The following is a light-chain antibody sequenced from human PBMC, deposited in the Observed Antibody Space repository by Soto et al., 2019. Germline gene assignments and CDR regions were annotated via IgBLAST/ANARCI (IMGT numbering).Light chain of an antibody. CDR2: EGS. CDR1: SSDVGSYNL. V-gene: IGLV2-23*03. CDR3: CSYAGSSTFHWV. J-gene: IGLJ3*02. Sequence: QSALTQPASVSGSPGQSITISCTGTSSDVGSYNLVSWYQQHPGKAPKLMIYEGSKRPSGVSNRFSGSKSGNTASLTISGLQPEDEADYYCCSYAGSSTFHWVFSGGTKLTVL.